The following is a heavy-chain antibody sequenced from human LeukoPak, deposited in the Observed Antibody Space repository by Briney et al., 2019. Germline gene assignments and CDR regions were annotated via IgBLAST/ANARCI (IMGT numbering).Heavy chain of an antibody. CDR3: ARIPWGYSYGPGDY. V-gene: IGHV1-69*05. J-gene: IGHJ4*02. D-gene: IGHD5-18*01. CDR1: GGTFSSYA. CDR2: IIPIFGTA. Sequence: SVKVSCKASGGTFSSYAISWVRQAPGQGREWMGGIIPIFGTANYAQKFQGRVTITTDESTSTAYMELSSLRSEDPAVYYCARIPWGYSYGPGDYWGQGTLVPVSS.